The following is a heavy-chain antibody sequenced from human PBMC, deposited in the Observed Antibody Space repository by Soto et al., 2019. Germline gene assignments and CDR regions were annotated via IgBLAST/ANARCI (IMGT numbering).Heavy chain of an antibody. J-gene: IGHJ6*02. CDR3: AAEGATYYYDSPSYYGMDV. D-gene: IGHD3-22*01. Sequence: SVKVSCKASGSTFTSSAVQWVRQARGQRLEWIGWIVVGSGNTNYAQKFQERVTITRDMSTSTAYMELSSLRSEDTAVYYCAAEGATYYYDSPSYYGMDVWGQGTTVTVSS. CDR1: GSTFTSSA. CDR2: IVVGSGNT. V-gene: IGHV1-58*01.